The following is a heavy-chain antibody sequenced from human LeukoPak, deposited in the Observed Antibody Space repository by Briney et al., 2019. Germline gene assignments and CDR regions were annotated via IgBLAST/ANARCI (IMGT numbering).Heavy chain of an antibody. CDR1: GFIFNKYT. CDR2: ISPSGSYI. V-gene: IGHV3-21*01. CDR3: ARLATWNLGAGGFDY. J-gene: IGHJ4*01. Sequence: GGSLGLSCAASGFIFNKYTMNWGRQAPGRGLEWVSSISPSGSYIYYADSVKGRFTISRDNAKNSLYLQMNSLRAEDTAVFYCARLATWNLGAGGFDYWGQGTLLTVSS. D-gene: IGHD1-1*01.